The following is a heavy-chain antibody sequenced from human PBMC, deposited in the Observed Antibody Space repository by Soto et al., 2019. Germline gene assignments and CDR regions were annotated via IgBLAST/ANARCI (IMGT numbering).Heavy chain of an antibody. V-gene: IGHV1-3*01. D-gene: IGHD4-17*01. CDR1: GYTFTSYA. CDR3: ARAHPGRPVTPFDY. Sequence: ASVEVSCKASGYTFTSYAMHWVRQAPGQRLEWMGWINAGNGNTKYSQKFQGRVTITRDTSASTAYMELSSLRSEATAVYYCARAHPGRPVTPFDYWGQVTLFTVSS. CDR2: INAGNGNT. J-gene: IGHJ4*02.